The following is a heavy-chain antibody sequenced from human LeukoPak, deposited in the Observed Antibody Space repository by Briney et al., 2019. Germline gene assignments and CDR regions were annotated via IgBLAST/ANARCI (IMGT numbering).Heavy chain of an antibody. J-gene: IGHJ4*02. Sequence: GRSLRLSCAASGFTFTSYAVHWVRQAPGKGLEWVAVISYDGSNKYYADSVKGRFTISRDNSKNTLYLQMNSLRAEDTAVYYCARGSTGSGTYSTLDYWGQETLVTVSS. D-gene: IGHD1-26*01. CDR2: ISYDGSNK. CDR3: ARGSTGSGTYSTLDY. CDR1: GFTFTSYA. V-gene: IGHV3-30-3*01.